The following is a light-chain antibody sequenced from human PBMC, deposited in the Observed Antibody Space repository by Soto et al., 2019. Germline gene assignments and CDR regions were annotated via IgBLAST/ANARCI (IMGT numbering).Light chain of an antibody. V-gene: IGLV2-14*01. CDR3: SSYTSGSTLVV. CDR2: EVS. CDR1: SSDVGGYNY. J-gene: IGLJ2*01. Sequence: QSALTQPASVSGSPGQSITISCTGTSSDVGGYNYVSWYQQHPGKAPKLMIHEVSNRPSEVSNRFSGSKSGNTASLTISGLQAEDEGNYYCSSYTSGSTLVVFGGGTKLTV.